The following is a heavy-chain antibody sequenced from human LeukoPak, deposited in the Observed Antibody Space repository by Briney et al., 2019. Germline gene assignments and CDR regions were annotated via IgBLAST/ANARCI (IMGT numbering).Heavy chain of an antibody. V-gene: IGHV1-2*02. J-gene: IGHJ3*02. Sequence: ASVKVSCKASGYTFTGYYMHWVRQAPGQGLEWMGWINPNSGGTNYAQKFQGRVTMTRDTSISTAYMELSRLRSDDTAVYYCASLITVTTRAAFDICGQGAMVTVSS. D-gene: IGHD4-17*01. CDR3: ASLITVTTRAAFDI. CDR1: GYTFTGYY. CDR2: INPNSGGT.